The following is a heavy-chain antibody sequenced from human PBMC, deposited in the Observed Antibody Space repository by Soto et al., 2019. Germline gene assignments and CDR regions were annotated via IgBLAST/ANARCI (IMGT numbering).Heavy chain of an antibody. Sequence: VESLKISCKGSGYSFTSYWISWVRQMPGKGLEWMGRIDPSDSYTNYSPSFQGHVTISADKSISTAYLQWSSLKASDTAMYYCARHCYDSSCYNWFGPWGQGPLVTVSS. V-gene: IGHV5-10-1*01. CDR1: GYSFTSYW. CDR3: ARHCYDSSCYNWFGP. J-gene: IGHJ5*02. CDR2: IDPSDSYT. D-gene: IGHD3-22*01.